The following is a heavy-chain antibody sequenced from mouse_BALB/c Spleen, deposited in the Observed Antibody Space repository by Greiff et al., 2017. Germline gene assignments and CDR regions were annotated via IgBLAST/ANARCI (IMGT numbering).Heavy chain of an antibody. V-gene: IGHV5-6*01. CDR2: ISSGGSYT. CDR1: GFTFSSYG. Sequence: EVKLVESGGDLVKPGGSLKLSCAASGFTFSSYGMSWVRQTPDKRLEWVATISSGGSYTYYPDSVKGRFTISRDNAKNTLYLQMSSLKSEDTAMYYCARHEGRMDYWGQGTTLTVSS. J-gene: IGHJ2*01. CDR3: ARHEGRMDY.